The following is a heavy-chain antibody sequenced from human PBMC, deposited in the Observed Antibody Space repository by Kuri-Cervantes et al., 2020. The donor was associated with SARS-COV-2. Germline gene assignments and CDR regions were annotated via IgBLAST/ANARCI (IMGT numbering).Heavy chain of an antibody. CDR2: IYNSGST. CDR1: GGSISSYY. D-gene: IGHD3-3*01. J-gene: IGHJ6*02. V-gene: IGHV4-4*07. CDR3: SRSITIFGVEAYGMDV. Sequence: SETLSLTCTVSGGSISSYYWSWIRQPAGKGLEWIGRIYNSGSTNYNPSLKSRLTMSVDTSKNQLSLKLSSVTAADTAVYYCSRSITIFGVEAYGMDVWGQGTTVTVSS.